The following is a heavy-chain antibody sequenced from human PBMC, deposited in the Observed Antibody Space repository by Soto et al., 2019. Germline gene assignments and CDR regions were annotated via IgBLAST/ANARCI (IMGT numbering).Heavy chain of an antibody. V-gene: IGHV3-13*01. CDR2: IGTAGDT. Sequence: EVQLVESGGGLVQPGGSLRLSCAASGFTFSNYEMHWVRQVTGKGLEWVSGIGTAGDTKYVGSVKGRFTISSDNAKNSLYLQMNSLRAADTAVYYCAGRRQVINDYYGLADWGQGTTVIVSS. CDR3: AGRRQVINDYYGLAD. J-gene: IGHJ6*02. CDR1: GFTFSNYE. D-gene: IGHD2-21*01.